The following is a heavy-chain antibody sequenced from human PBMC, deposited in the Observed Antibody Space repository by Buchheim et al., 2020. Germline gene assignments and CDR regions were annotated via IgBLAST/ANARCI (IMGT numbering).Heavy chain of an antibody. CDR2: IKQDGSEK. CDR1: GFTFSSYW. D-gene: IGHD6-19*01. Sequence: EVQLVESGGGLVQPGGSLRLSCAASGFTFSSYWMSWVRQAPGKGLEWVANIKQDGSEKYYVDSVKGRFTISRDNAKNSLYLQMNSLRAENTAVYYCARAGYSSGWWGYYYYYGMDVWGQGTT. J-gene: IGHJ6*02. V-gene: IGHV3-7*01. CDR3: ARAGYSSGWWGYYYYYGMDV.